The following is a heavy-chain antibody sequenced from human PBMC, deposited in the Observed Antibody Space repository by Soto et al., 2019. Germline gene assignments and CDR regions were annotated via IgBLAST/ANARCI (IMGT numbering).Heavy chain of an antibody. CDR1: GFTFSDYY. CDR3: ARDKRDLRFLEWSYYFDY. J-gene: IGHJ4*02. D-gene: IGHD3-3*01. Sequence: GGSLRLSCAASGFTFSDYYMSWIRQAPGKGLEWVSYISYSGSNIYYADSVKGRFTISRDNAKNSLYLQMNSLRAEDTAMYYCARDKRDLRFLEWSYYFDYWGQGTLVTVSS. CDR2: ISYSGSNI. V-gene: IGHV3-11*01.